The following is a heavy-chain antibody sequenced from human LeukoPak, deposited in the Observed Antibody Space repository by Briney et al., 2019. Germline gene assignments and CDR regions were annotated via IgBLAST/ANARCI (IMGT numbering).Heavy chain of an antibody. Sequence: ASVKVSCKASGGTFSSYAISWVRQAPGQGLEWMGGIIPIFGTANYAQKFQGRVTITADESTSTAYMELSSLRSEDTAVYYCARDLYYYDSSGYGNWFDPWGQGTLVTVSS. D-gene: IGHD3-22*01. CDR3: ARDLYYYDSSGYGNWFDP. CDR2: IIPIFGTA. CDR1: GGTFSSYA. J-gene: IGHJ5*02. V-gene: IGHV1-69*13.